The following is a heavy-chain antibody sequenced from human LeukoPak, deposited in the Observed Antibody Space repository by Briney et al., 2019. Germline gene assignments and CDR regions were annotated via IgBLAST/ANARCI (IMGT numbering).Heavy chain of an antibody. V-gene: IGHV1-18*01. D-gene: IGHD3-22*01. Sequence: ASVKVSCKASGYTFTSYGISWVRQAPGQGLEWMGWISAYNGNTNYAQKLQGRVTMTTDTSTSTAYMELRSMRSDDAAVYYCARANYYYDSSGYSDDWGQGTLVTVS. CDR2: ISAYNGNT. CDR1: GYTFTSYG. CDR3: ARANYYYDSSGYSDD. J-gene: IGHJ4*02.